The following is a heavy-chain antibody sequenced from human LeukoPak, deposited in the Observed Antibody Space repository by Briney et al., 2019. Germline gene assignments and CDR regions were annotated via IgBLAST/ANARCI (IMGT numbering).Heavy chain of an antibody. Sequence: SETLSLTCTVSGGSISSNTDYWGWIRQPAGKGREWIGSLYYSGTTYYNPSLKSRVTISVDTSKNQFSLKLSSVTAADTAVYYCARDSYGDANFDTWGQGTLVTVSS. CDR1: GGSISSNTDY. D-gene: IGHD4-17*01. CDR3: ARDSYGDANFDT. J-gene: IGHJ4*02. V-gene: IGHV4-39*07. CDR2: LYYSGTT.